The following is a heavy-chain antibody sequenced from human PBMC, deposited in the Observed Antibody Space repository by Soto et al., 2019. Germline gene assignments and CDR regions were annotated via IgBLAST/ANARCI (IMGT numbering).Heavy chain of an antibody. CDR2: INHSGST. CDR3: ASTTGTTWYYYGMDV. D-gene: IGHD1-1*01. Sequence: QVQLQQWGAGLLKPSETLSLTCAVYGGSFSGYYWSWIRQPPGKGLEWIGEINHSGSTNYNPSLKSRVTISVDPSKNQFSLKLSSVTAADTAVYYCASTTGTTWYYYGMDVWGQGTTVTVSS. CDR1: GGSFSGYY. V-gene: IGHV4-34*01. J-gene: IGHJ6*02.